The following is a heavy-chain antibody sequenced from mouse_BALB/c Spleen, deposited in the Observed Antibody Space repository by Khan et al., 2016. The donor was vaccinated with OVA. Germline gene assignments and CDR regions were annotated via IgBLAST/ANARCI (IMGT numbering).Heavy chain of an antibody. V-gene: IGHV14-3*02. Sequence: VQLKQSGAELVKPGASVKLSCIVSGFNIKDTYMHWVKQRPEQGLDWIGRIDPANGNTNYDPKFKGKATLRADTSSNTVYLQLSSLKSEDTAVYYCSYSLLLYAIDYWGHGTSVTVSS. CDR1: GFNIKDTY. CDR2: IDPANGNT. J-gene: IGHJ4*01. CDR3: SYSLLLYAIDY. D-gene: IGHD1-1*01.